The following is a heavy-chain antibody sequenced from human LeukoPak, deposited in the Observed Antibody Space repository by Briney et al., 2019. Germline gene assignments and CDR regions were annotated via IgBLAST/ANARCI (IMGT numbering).Heavy chain of an antibody. D-gene: IGHD3-22*01. Sequence: GGSLRLSCAPSRFTFSSYTMNWVRHAPGKGLEWVSYISSSGKSIYYADSVKGRFIIFRDNAKNSLYLQVNDPRAEDAAVYYCARGAYDISGYYYYYYYMDVWGKGTPVTVSS. CDR3: ARGAYDISGYYYYYYYMDV. J-gene: IGHJ6*03. CDR2: ISSSGKSI. V-gene: IGHV3-48*01. CDR1: RFTFSSYT.